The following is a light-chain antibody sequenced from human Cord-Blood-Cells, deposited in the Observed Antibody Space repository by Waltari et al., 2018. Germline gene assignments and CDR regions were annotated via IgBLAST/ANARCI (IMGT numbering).Light chain of an antibody. J-gene: IGLJ2*01. V-gene: IGLV3-19*01. Sequence: SSQLTQDPAVSVALGQTVRITGQGDSLRTYYASWYQPKPGQAPVLVIYGKNNRPSGIPDRFSGSSSGNTASLTITGAQAEDEADYYCNSRDSSGTVVFGGGTKLTVL. CDR3: NSRDSSGTVV. CDR2: GKN. CDR1: SLRTYY.